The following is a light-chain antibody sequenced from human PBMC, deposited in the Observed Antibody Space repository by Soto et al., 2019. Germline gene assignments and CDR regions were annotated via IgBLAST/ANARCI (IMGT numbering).Light chain of an antibody. CDR2: AAS. CDR1: QTISNNY. CDR3: QQYGTSPRT. J-gene: IGKJ1*01. V-gene: IGKV3-20*01. Sequence: EIVLTQSPGTLSLSPGEGATLSCRASQTISNNYLAWYQHKPGQAPRLLIYAASTRATGIPDRFIGSVSGADFTLTVNRLEPEDFAVYYCQQYGTSPRTFGKGTKVEI.